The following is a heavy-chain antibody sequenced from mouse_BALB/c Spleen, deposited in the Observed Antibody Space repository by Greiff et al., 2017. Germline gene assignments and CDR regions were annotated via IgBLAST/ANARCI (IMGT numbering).Heavy chain of an antibody. CDR2: INPSNGRT. J-gene: IGHJ4*01. D-gene: IGHD6-2*01. Sequence: VQLQQPGAELVKPGASVKLSCKASGYTFTSYWMHWVKQRPGQGLEWIGEINPSNGRTNYNEKFKSKATLTVDKSSSTAYMQLSSLTSEDSAVYYCATLWGYYAMDYWGQGTSVTVSS. CDR3: ATLWGYYAMDY. CDR1: GYTFTSYW. V-gene: IGHV1S81*02.